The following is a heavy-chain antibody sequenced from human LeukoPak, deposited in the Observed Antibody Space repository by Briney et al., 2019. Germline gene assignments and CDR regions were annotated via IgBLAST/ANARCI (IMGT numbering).Heavy chain of an antibody. CDR1: GFTFSAYA. CDR3: ARVPAPWYFDY. V-gene: IGHV3-23*01. CDR2: ISVSGGGT. Sequence: SGGSLRLSCVASGFTFSAYAMTWVRQAPGKGLEWVSSISVSGGGTYYADSVKGRFTISRDNSKNTLYLQMNSLRAEDTAVYYCARVPAPWYFDYWGQGTLVTVSS. D-gene: IGHD6-25*01. J-gene: IGHJ4*02.